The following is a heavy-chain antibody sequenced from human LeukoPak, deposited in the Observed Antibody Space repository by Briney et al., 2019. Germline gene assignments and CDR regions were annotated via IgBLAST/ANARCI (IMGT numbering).Heavy chain of an antibody. Sequence: PGGSLRLSCAASGFTFSNAWMSWVRQAPGKGLEWVGRIKSKTDGGTTDYAAPVKGRFTISRDDSKNTLYLQMNSLKTEDTAVYYCTTDINALSVCGSYRYTFDYCGQGTLVTVSS. V-gene: IGHV3-15*01. CDR3: TTDINALSVCGSYRYTFDY. CDR1: GFTFSNAW. CDR2: IKSKTDGGTT. D-gene: IGHD3-16*02. J-gene: IGHJ4*02.